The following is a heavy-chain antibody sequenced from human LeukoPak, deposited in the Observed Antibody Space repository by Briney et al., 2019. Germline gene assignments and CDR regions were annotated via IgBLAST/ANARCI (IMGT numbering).Heavy chain of an antibody. CDR2: IWYDGSNK. J-gene: IGHJ5*02. CDR1: GFTFSSYG. CDR3: ARGPSLYCSGGSCYSGWFDP. V-gene: IGHV3-33*01. D-gene: IGHD2-15*01. Sequence: GRSLRLSCAASGFTFSSYGMHWVCQAPGKGLEWVAVIWYDGSNKYYADSVKGRFTISRDNSKNTLYLQMNSLRADDTAVYYCARGPSLYCSGGSCYSGWFDPWGQGALVTVSS.